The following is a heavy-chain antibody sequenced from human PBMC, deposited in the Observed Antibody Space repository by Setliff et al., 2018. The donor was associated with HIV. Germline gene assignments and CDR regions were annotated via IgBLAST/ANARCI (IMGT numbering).Heavy chain of an antibody. CDR3: ARSPYGDYGLDY. Sequence: HPGGSLRLSCAASGFTFSSYSMNWVRQAPGKGLEWVSYISSSSGTIYYADSVKGRFTISRDNAKNSLYLQMNTLRAEDTAVYFCARSPYGDYGLDYWGQGTLVTVSS. J-gene: IGHJ4*02. V-gene: IGHV3-48*04. CDR1: GFTFSSYS. CDR2: ISSSSGTI. D-gene: IGHD4-17*01.